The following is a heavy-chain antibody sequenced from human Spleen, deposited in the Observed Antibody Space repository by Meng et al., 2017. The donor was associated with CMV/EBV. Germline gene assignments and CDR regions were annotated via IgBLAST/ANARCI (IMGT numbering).Heavy chain of an antibody. D-gene: IGHD6-13*01. CDR1: GFTFSSYW. CDR2: IKQDGSEK. Sequence: AASGFTFSSYWMGWVSQAPGKGLEWVANIKQDGSEKYYVDSVKGRFTISRDNAKNSLYLQMNSLRAEDTAVYYCARWSGSSWGVGYWGQGTLVTVSS. CDR3: ARWSGSSWGVGY. J-gene: IGHJ4*02. V-gene: IGHV3-7*01.